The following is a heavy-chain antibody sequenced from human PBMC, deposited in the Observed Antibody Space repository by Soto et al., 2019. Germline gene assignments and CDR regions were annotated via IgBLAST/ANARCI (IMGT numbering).Heavy chain of an antibody. CDR2: ISAYNGTT. Sequence: ASVKVSCKASGGTFSSYAISWVRQAPGQGLEWMGWISAYNGTTNYAQKLQGRVTMTTDKSTSTAYMELSSLRSDDTAVYYCAGGSIAVAGMYFDYWGQGTLVTVSS. J-gene: IGHJ4*02. V-gene: IGHV1-18*01. CDR1: GGTFSSYA. CDR3: AGGSIAVAGMYFDY. D-gene: IGHD6-19*01.